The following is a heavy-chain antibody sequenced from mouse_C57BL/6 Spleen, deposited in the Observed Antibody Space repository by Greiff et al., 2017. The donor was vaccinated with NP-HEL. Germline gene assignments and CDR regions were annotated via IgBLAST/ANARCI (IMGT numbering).Heavy chain of an antibody. CDR1: GFTFSSYG. D-gene: IGHD1-1*01. V-gene: IGHV5-6*02. Sequence: DVKLVESGGDLVKPGGSLKLSCAASGFTFSSYGMSWVRQTPDKRLEWVATISSGGSYTYYPDSVKGRFTISRDNAKNTLYLQMSSLKSEDTAMYYCARQDYYGSSWGYWGQGTTLTVSS. J-gene: IGHJ2*01. CDR2: ISSGGSYT. CDR3: ARQDYYGSSWGY.